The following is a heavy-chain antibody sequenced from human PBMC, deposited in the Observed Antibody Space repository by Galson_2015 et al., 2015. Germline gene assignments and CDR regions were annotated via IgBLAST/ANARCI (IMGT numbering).Heavy chain of an antibody. D-gene: IGHD6-13*01. Sequence: SLRLSCAASGFTFSSYAMSWVRQAPGKGLEWVSGISGTGGSTYNADSVKGRFTISRDNSKNTLSLQMNSLGAEDTAVYYCAKSLDIPAAAGSRGYYFDYWGQGTLITVSP. CDR3: AKSLDIPAAAGSRGYYFDY. CDR2: ISGTGGST. J-gene: IGHJ4*02. CDR1: GFTFSSYA. V-gene: IGHV3-23*01.